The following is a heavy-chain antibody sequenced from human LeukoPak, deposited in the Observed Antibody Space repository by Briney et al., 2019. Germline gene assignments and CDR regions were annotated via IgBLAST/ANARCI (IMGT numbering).Heavy chain of an antibody. CDR1: GGSISSYY. Sequence: PSETLSLTCTVSGGSISSYYWSWIRQPAGKGLEWIGRIYTSGSTNYNPSLKSRVTMSVDTSKNQFSLKLSSVTAADTAVYYCARDRYYYGSGSDYYFDYWGQGTLVTVSS. V-gene: IGHV4-4*07. CDR2: IYTSGST. CDR3: ARDRYYYGSGSDYYFDY. D-gene: IGHD3-10*01. J-gene: IGHJ4*02.